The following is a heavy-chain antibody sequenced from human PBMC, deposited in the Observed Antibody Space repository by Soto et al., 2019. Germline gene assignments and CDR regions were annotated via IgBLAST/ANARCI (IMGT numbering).Heavy chain of an antibody. CDR2: MSQSGGT. CDR1: GGFVSSGSYY. CDR3: ARVERGTVTTVVDAFDI. J-gene: IGHJ3*02. V-gene: IGHV4-61*01. D-gene: IGHD1-1*01. Sequence: SETLSLTCAVYGGFVSSGSYYWSWIRQPPGKGLEWIGEMSQSGGTHFNPSLKSRVTISVDTSKNQFSLNIYSVTAADTALYYCARVERGTVTTVVDAFDIWGPGTMVTVSS.